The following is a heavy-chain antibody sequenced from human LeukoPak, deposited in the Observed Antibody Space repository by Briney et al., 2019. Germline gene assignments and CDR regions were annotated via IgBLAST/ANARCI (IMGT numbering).Heavy chain of an antibody. D-gene: IGHD3-16*02. CDR1: GGSIGTYY. Sequence: PSEALSLTCTVSGGSIGTYYWSWVRQSPGKGLEWIGYIYVTGNRYNPYLQSRVTISVDTSRNQFFLKMSSVTAADTAVYYCARHIGGGIEDMDVWGKGTKVTVSS. CDR2: IYVTGN. J-gene: IGHJ6*03. V-gene: IGHV4-59*08. CDR3: ARHIGGGIEDMDV.